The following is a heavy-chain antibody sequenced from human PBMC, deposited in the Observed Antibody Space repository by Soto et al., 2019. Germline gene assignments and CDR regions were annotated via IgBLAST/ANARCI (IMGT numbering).Heavy chain of an antibody. CDR1: GVSISGSSYY. CDR3: AIHGSS. Sequence: QLQLQESGPGLVKPSETLSLICSVSGVSISGSSYYWGWIRQPPGKGLEWIGSIYYSGQTYYNPSLKSRVTISIDRSKNQFSLNLTSVTATDTAIYYCAIHGSSWGQGTLVTVSS. V-gene: IGHV4-39*01. CDR2: IYYSGQT. J-gene: IGHJ5*02.